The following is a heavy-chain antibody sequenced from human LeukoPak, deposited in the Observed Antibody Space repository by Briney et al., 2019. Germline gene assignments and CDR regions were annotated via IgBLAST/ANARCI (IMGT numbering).Heavy chain of an antibody. J-gene: IGHJ4*02. CDR2: IYYSGST. Sequence: SETLSLTCTVSGGSISSGDYYWSWICQPPGKGLEWIGYIYYSGSTYCNPSLKSRVTISVDTSKNQFSLKLSSVTAADTAVYYCARLGHDYGDYEVDYHIDYWGQGTLVTVSS. V-gene: IGHV4-30-4*01. CDR1: GGSISSGDYY. CDR3: ARLGHDYGDYEVDYHIDY. D-gene: IGHD4-17*01.